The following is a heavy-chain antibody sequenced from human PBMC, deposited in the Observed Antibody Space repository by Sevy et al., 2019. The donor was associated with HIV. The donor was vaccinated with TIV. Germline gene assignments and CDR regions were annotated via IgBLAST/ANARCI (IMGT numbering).Heavy chain of an antibody. CDR2: LSFGCGKI. CDR1: GFAFYDYS. CDR3: XRXGCTRPHDY. Sequence: GGSLRLSCAASGFAFYDYSMSWIRQAPGKGLEWVATLSFGCGKINYADSVKGRFTISRDNSKNSFYLQMDNLRVEDTXXXYWXRXGCTRPHDYWGQGTRVTVSS. D-gene: IGHD2-8*01. V-gene: IGHV3-23*01. J-gene: IGHJ4*02.